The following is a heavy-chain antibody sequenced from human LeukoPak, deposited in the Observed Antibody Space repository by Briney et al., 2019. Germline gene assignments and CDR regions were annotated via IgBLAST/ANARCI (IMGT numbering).Heavy chain of an antibody. CDR2: ISWNSGSI. J-gene: IGHJ4*02. CDR3: AKSLGPIAALSH. V-gene: IGHV3-9*02. D-gene: IGHD6-6*01. CDR1: GFTSSSYS. Sequence: GGSLRLSCAASGFTSSSYSMNWVRQAPGKGLEWVSGISWNSGSIGYADSVKGRFTISRDNAKNSLYLQMNSLRAEDTALYYCAKSLGPIAALSHWGQGTLVTVSS.